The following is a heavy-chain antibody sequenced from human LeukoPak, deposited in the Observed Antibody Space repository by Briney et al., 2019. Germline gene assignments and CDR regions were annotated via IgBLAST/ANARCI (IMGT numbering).Heavy chain of an antibody. CDR1: GNSISSGDYY. CDR3: ARASYSYDISGWVPFDY. CDR2: IYTSGST. V-gene: IGHV4-61*02. Sequence: SQTLSLTCTVSGNSISSGDYYWSWIRQPAGKGLEWFGRIYTSGSTTYNPSLKSRVTISGDTSENQFSLRLSSVTAADTAVYYCARASYSYDISGWVPFDYWGQGTLVTVSS. J-gene: IGHJ4*02. D-gene: IGHD3-22*01.